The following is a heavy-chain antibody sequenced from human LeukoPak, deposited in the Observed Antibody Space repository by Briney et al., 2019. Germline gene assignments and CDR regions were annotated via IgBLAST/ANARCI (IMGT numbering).Heavy chain of an antibody. V-gene: IGHV1-69*05. D-gene: IGHD4-23*01. CDR1: GGTLSRYA. CDR2: IIPIFGTA. J-gene: IGHJ6*03. Sequence: SGKVSWKVSGGTLSRYAIRWVRQGPGEGIEWMGGIIPIFGTANYAQKFQARVTIPTDESTSTASMELSSLRSEDTAVYYCTTGYGGAGYYYYMDVWGKGTTVTVSS. CDR3: TTGYGGAGYYYYMDV.